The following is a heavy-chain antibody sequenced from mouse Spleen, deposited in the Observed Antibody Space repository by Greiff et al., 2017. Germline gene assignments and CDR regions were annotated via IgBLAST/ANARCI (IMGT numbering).Heavy chain of an antibody. V-gene: IGHV2-9-1*01. J-gene: IGHJ4*01. D-gene: IGHD2-1*01. CDR2: IWTGGGT. CDR1: GFSLTNYA. CDR3: ARNYGKGPMDY. Sequence: QVQLKQSGPGLVAPSQSLSITCTVSGFSLTNYAVHWVRQSPGKGLEWLGVIWTGGGTNYNSALKSRLSISKDNSKSQVFLKMNSLQADDTAIYYCARNYGKGPMDYWGQGTSVTVSS.